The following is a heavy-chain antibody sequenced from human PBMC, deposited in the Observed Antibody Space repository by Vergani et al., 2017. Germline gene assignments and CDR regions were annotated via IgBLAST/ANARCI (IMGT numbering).Heavy chain of an antibody. D-gene: IGHD6-13*01. Sequence: QVQLQESGPGLVKPSETLSLTCTVSGGSISSYYWSWVRQPPGKGLEWIGYIYYSGSTNYNPSLKGRVTISVDTSKNQFSLKLSSVTAADTAVYYFASGSSSWRTSYMDVWGKGTTFTFAS. V-gene: IGHV4-59*01. J-gene: IGHJ6*03. CDR3: ASGSSSWRTSYMDV. CDR2: IYYSGST. CDR1: GGSISSYY.